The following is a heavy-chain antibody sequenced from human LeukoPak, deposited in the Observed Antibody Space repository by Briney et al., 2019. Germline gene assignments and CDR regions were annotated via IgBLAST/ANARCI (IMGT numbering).Heavy chain of an antibody. D-gene: IGHD5-24*01. CDR2: IIPIFGTA. CDR1: GGTFSSYA. J-gene: IGHJ4*02. V-gene: IGHV1-69*13. CDR3: ARDPIRGEMATTYGDGVDY. Sequence: ASVKVSCKASGGTFSSYAISWVRQAPGQGLEWMGGIIPIFGTANYAQKFQGRVTITADESTSTAYMELSSLRSEDTAVYYCARDPIRGEMATTYGDGVDYWGQGTLVTVSS.